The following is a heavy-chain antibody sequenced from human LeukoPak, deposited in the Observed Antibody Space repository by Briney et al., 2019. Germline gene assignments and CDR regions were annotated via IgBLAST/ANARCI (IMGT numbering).Heavy chain of an antibody. CDR1: GYTFTSYY. D-gene: IGHD3-22*01. CDR2: INPSGGST. CDR3: ARVMSGYDSSGYSSKMFDY. V-gene: IGHV1-46*01. Sequence: AAVKLSCKASGYTFTSYYMHWVRQAPGQGLEWMGIINPSGGSTSYAQKFQGRVTMTRDTSTSTVYMELSSLRPEDTAVYYCARVMSGYDSSGYSSKMFDYWGQGTLFPVSS. J-gene: IGHJ4*02.